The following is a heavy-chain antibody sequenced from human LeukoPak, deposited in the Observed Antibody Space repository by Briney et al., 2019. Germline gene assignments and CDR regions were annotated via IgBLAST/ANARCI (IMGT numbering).Heavy chain of an antibody. CDR3: ATSRLDYYYYYMDV. J-gene: IGHJ6*03. Sequence: PSETLSLTCAVYGGSFSGYYWSWIRQPPGKGLEWIGSIYYSGSTYYNPSLKSRVTISVDTSKNQFSLKLSSVTAADTAVYYCATSRLDYYYYYMDVWGKGTTVTVSS. CDR1: GGSFSGYY. CDR2: IYYSGST. V-gene: IGHV4-34*01.